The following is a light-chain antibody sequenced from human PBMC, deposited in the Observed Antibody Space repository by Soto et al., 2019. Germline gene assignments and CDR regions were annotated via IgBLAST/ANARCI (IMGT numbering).Light chain of an antibody. CDR1: QNLGTLY. CDR2: SAS. Sequence: EIVLTQSPGTLSLSPGERGTLSCRASQNLGTLYLAWFQQKSGQAPRLLIYSASTRATGIPDRFSGSGSGTDFTLTISSLEPEDFAVYYCQQRSNWVMYNFGQGTKVDIK. V-gene: IGKV3D-20*02. J-gene: IGKJ2*01. CDR3: QQRSNWVMYN.